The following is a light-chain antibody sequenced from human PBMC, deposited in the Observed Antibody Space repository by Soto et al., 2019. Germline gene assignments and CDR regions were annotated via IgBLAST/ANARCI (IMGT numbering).Light chain of an antibody. J-gene: IGLJ2*01. CDR2: EVN. V-gene: IGLV2-8*01. CDR1: NSDIGGYNS. CDR3: SSYGGTYNYVV. Sequence: QSVLTQPASVSGSPGQSITISCTGSNSDIGGYNSVSWYQQHPGKAPKLMIYEVNKRPAGVPNRFSGSKSGNTASLTVSGLQAEDEANYYCSSYGGTYNYVVFGGGTKLTVL.